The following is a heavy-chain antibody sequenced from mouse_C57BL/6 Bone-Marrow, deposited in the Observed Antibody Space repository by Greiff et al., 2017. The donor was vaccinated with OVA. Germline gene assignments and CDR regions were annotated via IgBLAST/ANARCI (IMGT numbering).Heavy chain of an antibody. V-gene: IGHV1-4*01. CDR2: INPSSGYT. Sequence: QVQLQQSGAELARPGASVKMSCKASGYTFTSYTLHWVKQRPGQGLEWIGYINPSSGYTKYNQKFKDKATLTADKSSSTAYMKLSSLTSEDSAVYYCARGQGYYPCYWYFDVWGTGTTVTVSS. CDR3: ARGQGYYPCYWYFDV. J-gene: IGHJ1*03. CDR1: GYTFTSYT. D-gene: IGHD2-3*01.